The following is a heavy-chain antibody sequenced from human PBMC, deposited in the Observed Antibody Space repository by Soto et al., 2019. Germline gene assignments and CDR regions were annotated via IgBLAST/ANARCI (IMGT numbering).Heavy chain of an antibody. Sequence: LXSSRTRSGYSFIREWITWILQMRGKGLEWMVRIDPSYSYTNYSPSLQGHVAISADKSISTAYLQWSSLKASDTAMYYCARNFIAAAGSAWFDTWGQGTLVTVSS. CDR1: GYSFIREW. D-gene: IGHD6-13*01. J-gene: IGHJ5*02. CDR3: ARNFIAAAGSAWFDT. CDR2: IDPSYSYT. V-gene: IGHV5-10-1*01.